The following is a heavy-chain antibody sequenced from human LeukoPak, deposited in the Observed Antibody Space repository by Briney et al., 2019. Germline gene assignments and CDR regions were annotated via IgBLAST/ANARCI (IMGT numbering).Heavy chain of an antibody. CDR3: AKVPLRTGLKYFDY. D-gene: IGHD3/OR15-3a*01. V-gene: IGHV1-69*06. CDR1: GGTFSSYA. Sequence: ASVKVSCKASGGTFSSYAISWVRQAPGQGLEWMGGIIPIFGTANYAQKFQGRVTITADKSTSTAYMELSSLRSEDTAVYYCAKVPLRTGLKYFDYWGQGTLVTVSS. CDR2: IIPIFGTA. J-gene: IGHJ4*02.